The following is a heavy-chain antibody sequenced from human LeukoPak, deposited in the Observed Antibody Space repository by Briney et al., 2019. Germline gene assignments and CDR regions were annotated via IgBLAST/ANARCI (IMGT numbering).Heavy chain of an antibody. V-gene: IGHV3-30*04. CDR2: ISYDGSNK. D-gene: IGHD6-13*01. Sequence: GGSLRLSCAASGFTFSSYAMHWVRQAPGKGLEWVAVISYDGSNKYYADSVKGRFTISRDNSKNTLYPQMNSLRAEDTAVYYCARDPLYSSSWPTYNWFDPWGQGTLVTVSS. J-gene: IGHJ5*02. CDR3: ARDPLYSSSWPTYNWFDP. CDR1: GFTFSSYA.